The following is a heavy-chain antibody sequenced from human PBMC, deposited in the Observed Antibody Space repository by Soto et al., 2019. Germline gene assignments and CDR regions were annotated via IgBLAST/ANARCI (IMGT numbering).Heavy chain of an antibody. CDR3: AKDPALEWLPGGYYFDY. Sequence: VQLVESGGGVVQPGRSLRLSCAASGFTFSSYGMHWVRQAPGKGLEWVAVISYDGSNKYYADSVKGRFTISRDNSKNTLYLQMNSLRAEDTAVYYCAKDPALEWLPGGYYFDYWGQGTLVTVSS. D-gene: IGHD3-3*01. J-gene: IGHJ4*02. V-gene: IGHV3-30*18. CDR2: ISYDGSNK. CDR1: GFTFSSYG.